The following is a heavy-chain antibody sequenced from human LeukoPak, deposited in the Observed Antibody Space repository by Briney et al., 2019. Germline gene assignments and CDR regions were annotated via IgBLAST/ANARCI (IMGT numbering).Heavy chain of an antibody. CDR2: INTNTGNP. CDR3: ARDGMTYYDILTGYYTFDY. D-gene: IGHD3-9*01. CDR1: GYTFTSYA. V-gene: IGHV7-4-1*02. Sequence: GASVKVSCKASGYTFTSYAMNWVRQAPGQGLEWMGWINTNTGNPTYAQGFTGRFVFSLDTSVSTAYLQISSLKAEDTAVYYCARDGMTYYDILTGYYTFDYWGQGTLVTVSS. J-gene: IGHJ4*02.